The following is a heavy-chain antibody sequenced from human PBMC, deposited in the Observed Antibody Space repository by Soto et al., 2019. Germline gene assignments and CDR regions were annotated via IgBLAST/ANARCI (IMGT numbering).Heavy chain of an antibody. CDR3: AKGGYYSYDAFDM. CDR1: GFTFINYW. Sequence: EVQLVESGGGSVQPGGSLRLSCAASGFTFINYWTQCVRQAPGKGLVWVSRSNRDGSSTTYADSVKGRFTISRENAKNTLDLQMNSLRAEDTAVYYCAKGGYYSYDAFDMWGQGTMVTVSS. V-gene: IGHV3-74*03. CDR2: SNRDGSST. J-gene: IGHJ3*02. D-gene: IGHD3-22*01.